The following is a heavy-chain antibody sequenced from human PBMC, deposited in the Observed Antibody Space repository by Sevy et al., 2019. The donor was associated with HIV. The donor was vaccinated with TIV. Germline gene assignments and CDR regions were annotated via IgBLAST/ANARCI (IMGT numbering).Heavy chain of an antibody. J-gene: IGHJ4*02. CDR2: ISGSGDST. Sequence: GGSLRLSCAASAFSFNTYAMSWVRRAPGKGLEWVSTISGSGDSTFYSDSVKGRFTISRDNSKNTLYLQMNSLRAEDTAVYYCAKPRGSFYFDYWGQGTLVPVSS. D-gene: IGHD3-16*01. V-gene: IGHV3-23*01. CDR1: AFSFNTYA. CDR3: AKPRGSFYFDY.